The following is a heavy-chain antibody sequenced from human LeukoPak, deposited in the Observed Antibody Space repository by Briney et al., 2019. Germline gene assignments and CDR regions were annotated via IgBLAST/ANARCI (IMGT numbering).Heavy chain of an antibody. CDR1: GFTVSSNY. Sequence: GGSLRLSCAASGFTVSSNYMSWVRHAPGKGLEWVSSISSNSRYIYYADSMRGRFTISRDNAKNSLYLQMNSLKPEDTAVYYCARVAEAAAFDSWGQGTLVTVSS. V-gene: IGHV3-21*06. D-gene: IGHD6-13*01. CDR3: ARVAEAAAFDS. J-gene: IGHJ4*02. CDR2: ISSNSRYI.